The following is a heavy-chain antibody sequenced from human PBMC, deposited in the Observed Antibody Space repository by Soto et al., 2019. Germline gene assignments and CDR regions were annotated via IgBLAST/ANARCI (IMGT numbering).Heavy chain of an antibody. D-gene: IGHD6-19*01. CDR2: IYYSGST. CDR3: ARLEYSSGWYRFGY. J-gene: IGHJ4*02. Sequence: QVQLQESGPGLVKPSETLSLTCTVSGGSISSYYWSWIRQPPGKGLEWIGYIYYSGSTNYNPALKSRVTISVDTSKNQFSLKLSSVTAADTAVYYWARLEYSSGWYRFGYWGQGTLVTVSS. V-gene: IGHV4-59*01. CDR1: GGSISSYY.